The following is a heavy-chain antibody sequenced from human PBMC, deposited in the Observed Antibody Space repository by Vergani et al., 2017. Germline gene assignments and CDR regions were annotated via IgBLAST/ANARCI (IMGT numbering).Heavy chain of an antibody. D-gene: IGHD3-16*01. CDR3: AKHFRGWGIDY. CDR1: GFTLSNYA. V-gene: IGHV3-30*02. Sequence: QVQLVESGGGVVQRGGSLRLSCATSGFTLSNYAMHWIRQGPGKGLEFVAFIQVDGSNQYYADSVKGRFTLSRDFSKNTLYLQMNSLRTDDTATYYCAKHFRGWGIDYWGRGTQVIVSS. J-gene: IGHJ4*02. CDR2: IQVDGSNQ.